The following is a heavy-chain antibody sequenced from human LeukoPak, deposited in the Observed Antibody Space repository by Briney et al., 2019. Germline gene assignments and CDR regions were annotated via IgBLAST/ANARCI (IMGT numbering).Heavy chain of an antibody. V-gene: IGHV4-39*01. CDR3: AIHYDILTGHDAFDI. D-gene: IGHD3-9*01. CDR2: IYYSGST. CDR1: GGSISSSSYY. J-gene: IGHJ3*02. Sequence: SETLSLTCTVSGGSISSSSYYWGWIRQPPGKGLEWIGSIYYSGSTYYNPSLKSRVTISVDTSKNQFSLKLSSVTAADTAVYYCAIHYDILTGHDAFDIWGQGTMVTVSS.